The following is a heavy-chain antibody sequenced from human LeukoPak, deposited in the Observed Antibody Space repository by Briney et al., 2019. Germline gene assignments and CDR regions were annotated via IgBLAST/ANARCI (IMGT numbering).Heavy chain of an antibody. Sequence: GGSLRLSCAASGFTFSNAWMSWVRQAPGKGLEWVGRIKSKTDGGTTDYAAPVKGRFTISRDNAKNSLYLQMNSLRAEDTALYYCARDRDDILTGYDYWGQGTLVTVSS. CDR3: ARDRDDILTGYDY. D-gene: IGHD3-9*01. J-gene: IGHJ4*02. CDR1: GFTFSNAW. CDR2: IKSKTDGGTT. V-gene: IGHV3-15*05.